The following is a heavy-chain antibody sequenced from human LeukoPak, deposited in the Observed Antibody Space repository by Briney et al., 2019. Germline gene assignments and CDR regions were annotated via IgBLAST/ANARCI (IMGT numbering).Heavy chain of an antibody. CDR2: INPNSGGT. CDR1: GYTFTGYY. D-gene: IGHD1-26*01. Sequence: ASVKVSCKASGYTFTGYYMHWVRQAPGQGLEWMGWINPNSGGTNYAQKFQGRVTMTRDTSISTAYMELSRLKSDDTAVYYCARAEYSGTYYSYYHYMDVWGKGTTVTVSS. V-gene: IGHV1-2*02. CDR3: ARAEYSGTYYSYYHYMDV. J-gene: IGHJ6*03.